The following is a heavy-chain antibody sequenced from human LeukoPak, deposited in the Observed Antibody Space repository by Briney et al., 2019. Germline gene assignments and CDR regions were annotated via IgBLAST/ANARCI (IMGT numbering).Heavy chain of an antibody. CDR1: GFTFSSYA. D-gene: IGHD1-26*01. J-gene: IGHJ4*02. V-gene: IGHV3-23*01. CDR2: ISGSGGST. Sequence: PGGSLRLSCAASGFTFSSYAMSWVRQAPGKGLEWVSAISGSGGSTYYADSVKGRFTISRDNSKNTLYLQMNSLRAEDTAVYYCAKWANARGRGPYYFDYWGQGTLVTVSS. CDR3: AKWANARGRGPYYFDY.